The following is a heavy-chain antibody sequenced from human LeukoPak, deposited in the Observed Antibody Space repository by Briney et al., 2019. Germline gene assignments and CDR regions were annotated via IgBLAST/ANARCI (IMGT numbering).Heavy chain of an antibody. CDR3: ARVSIFGVLPDY. D-gene: IGHD3-3*01. CDR1: GFTVSSNY. CDR2: IYSGGST. Sequence: PGGSLRLSXAASGFTVSSNYMSWVRQAPGKGLEWVSVIYSGGSTYYADSVKGRFTISRDNSKNTLYLQMNSLKAEDTAVYYCARVSIFGVLPDYWGQGTLVTVSS. V-gene: IGHV3-66*02. J-gene: IGHJ4*02.